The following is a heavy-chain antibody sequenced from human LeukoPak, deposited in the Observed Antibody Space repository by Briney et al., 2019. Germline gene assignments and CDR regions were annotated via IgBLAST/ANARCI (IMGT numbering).Heavy chain of an antibody. V-gene: IGHV1-8*01. CDR3: ARGRITIFGVVIMGYYYYGMDV. Sequence: ASVKVSCKASGYTFTSYDINWERQATGQGLEWMGWMNPNSGNTGYAQKFQGRVTMTRNTSISTAYMELSSLRSEDTAVYYCARGRITIFGVVIMGYYYYGMDVWGQGTTVTVSS. J-gene: IGHJ6*02. CDR1: GYTFTSYD. CDR2: MNPNSGNT. D-gene: IGHD3-3*01.